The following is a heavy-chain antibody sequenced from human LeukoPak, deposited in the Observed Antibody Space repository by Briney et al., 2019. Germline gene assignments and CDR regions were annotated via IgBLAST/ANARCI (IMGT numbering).Heavy chain of an antibody. V-gene: IGHV4-4*07. D-gene: IGHD2-15*01. CDR1: GGSISSYY. CDR3: AREGCSGGSCYWFDP. J-gene: IGHJ5*02. CDR2: ICTSGST. Sequence: SETLSLTCTVSGGSISSYYWSWIRQPAGKGLEWIGRICTSGSTNYNPSLKSRVTMSVDTSKNQFSLKLSSVTDADTAVYYCAREGCSGGSCYWFDPWGQGTLVTVSS.